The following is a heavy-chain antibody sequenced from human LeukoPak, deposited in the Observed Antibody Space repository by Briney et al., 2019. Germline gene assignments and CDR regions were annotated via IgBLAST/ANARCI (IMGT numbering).Heavy chain of an antibody. CDR2: MGSSGKTI. Sequence: GGSLRLSCAASGFTFSSFSMNWVRQAPGKGREWISYMGSSGKTIYYADSVKGRFTISRDNAKNSLYLQMNSLTVEDTAVYYCARDQSDVSGYYPYLDYWGQGTLVTVSS. D-gene: IGHD3-3*01. CDR1: GFTFSSFS. J-gene: IGHJ4*02. V-gene: IGHV3-48*01. CDR3: ARDQSDVSGYYPYLDY.